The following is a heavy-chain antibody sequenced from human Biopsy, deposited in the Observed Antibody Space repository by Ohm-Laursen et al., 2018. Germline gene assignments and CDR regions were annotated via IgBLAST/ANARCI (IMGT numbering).Heavy chain of an antibody. J-gene: IGHJ4*02. D-gene: IGHD2-15*01. CDR2: IDPDGGRT. CDR1: GYTFSLYH. V-gene: IGHV1-2*02. Sequence: SVKVSCKASGYTFSLYHIHWVRQAPGQGLEWMGWIDPDGGRTSFGQNFQGRVTMTSDTSTGTAYLELTRLRSDDTAVYYCARDPYCSGGNCYSPLDHWGQGTLVTVSS. CDR3: ARDPYCSGGNCYSPLDH.